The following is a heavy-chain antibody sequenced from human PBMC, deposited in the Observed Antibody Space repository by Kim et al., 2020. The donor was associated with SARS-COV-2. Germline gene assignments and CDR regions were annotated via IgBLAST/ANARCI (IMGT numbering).Heavy chain of an antibody. D-gene: IGHD2-2*02. CDR2: IYPGDSDT. J-gene: IGHJ5*02. CDR1: GYSFTSYW. CDR3: ARRGGMSWAAAIRAWDWFDP. V-gene: IGHV5-51*01. Sequence: GESLKISCKGSGYSFTSYWIGWVRQMPGKGLEWMGIIYPGDSDTRYSPSFQGQVTISADKSISTAYLQWSSLKASDTAMYYCARRGGMSWAAAIRAWDWFDPWGQGTLVTVSS.